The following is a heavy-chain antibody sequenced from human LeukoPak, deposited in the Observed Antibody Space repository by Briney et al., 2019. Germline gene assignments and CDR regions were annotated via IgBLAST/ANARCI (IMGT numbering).Heavy chain of an antibody. J-gene: IGHJ4*02. CDR3: ARGRDLDYGGNSGSGY. CDR1: GGTFSSYA. V-gene: IGHV1-69*01. CDR2: IIPIFGTA. D-gene: IGHD4-23*01. Sequence: SVKVSCKASGGTFSSYAISWVRQAPGQGLEWMGGIIPIFGTANYAQKFQGRVTITADESTSTACMELGSLRSEDTAVYYCARGRDLDYGGNSGSGYWGQGTLVTVSS.